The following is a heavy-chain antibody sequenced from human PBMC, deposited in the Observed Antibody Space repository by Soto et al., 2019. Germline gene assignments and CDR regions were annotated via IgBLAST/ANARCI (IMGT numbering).Heavy chain of an antibody. CDR2: IDWDGDT. CDR3: ARSLNYDFWTGYFFDF. CDR1: GFSLTTRSTC. V-gene: IGHV2-70*01. D-gene: IGHD3-3*01. J-gene: IGHJ4*02. Sequence: SGPTLVNPTQTLTLTCTLSGFSLTTRSTCVSWIRQSPGKALEWLALIDWDGDTYYSTSLKTRLTISRDTSTNQVVLTMTNLDPADTATYFCARSLNYDFWTGYFFDFWGQGALVTVSS.